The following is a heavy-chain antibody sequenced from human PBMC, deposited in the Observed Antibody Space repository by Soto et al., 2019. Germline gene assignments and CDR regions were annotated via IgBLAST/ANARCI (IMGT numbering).Heavy chain of an antibody. CDR1: GFTFSSYA. Sequence: HPGGSLRLSCAASGFTFSSYAMHWVRQAPGKGLEWVAVISYDGSNKYYADSVKGRFTISRDNSKNTLYLQMNSLRAEDTAVYYCARDRWRFLEWLTFDYWGQGTLVTVSS. D-gene: IGHD3-3*01. CDR2: ISYDGSNK. V-gene: IGHV3-30-3*01. CDR3: ARDRWRFLEWLTFDY. J-gene: IGHJ4*02.